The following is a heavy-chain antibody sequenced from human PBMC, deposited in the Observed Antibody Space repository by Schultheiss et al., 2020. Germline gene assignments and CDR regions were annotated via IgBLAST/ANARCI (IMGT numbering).Heavy chain of an antibody. D-gene: IGHD6-13*01. J-gene: IGHJ6*02. Sequence: SQPLSLTCAISGDSVSSNSAAWNWIRQSPSRGLEWLGRTYYRSKWYNDYAVSVKSRITINPDTSKNQFSLQLNSVTPEDTAVYYCARLSRIAAAGRAVLYGMDVWGQGTTGTVSS. CDR1: GDSVSSNSAA. CDR3: ARLSRIAAAGRAVLYGMDV. CDR2: TYYRSKWYN. V-gene: IGHV6-1*01.